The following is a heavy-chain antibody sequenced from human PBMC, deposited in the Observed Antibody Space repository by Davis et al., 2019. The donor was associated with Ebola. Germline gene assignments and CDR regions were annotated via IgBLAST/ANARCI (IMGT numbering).Heavy chain of an antibody. J-gene: IGHJ6*02. CDR3: AKYSNYGYYYGMDV. CDR1: GFTFSSYA. V-gene: IGHV3-23*01. CDR2: ISGSGGST. Sequence: GESLKISCAASGFTFSSYAMSWVRQAPGKGLEWVSAISGSGGSTYYADSVKGRFTISRDNSKNTLYLQMNSLRAEDTAVYYCAKYSNYGYYYGMDVWGQGTTVTVSS. D-gene: IGHD4-11*01.